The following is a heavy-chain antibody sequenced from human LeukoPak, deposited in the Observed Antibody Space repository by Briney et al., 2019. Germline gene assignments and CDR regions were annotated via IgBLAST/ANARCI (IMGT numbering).Heavy chain of an antibody. Sequence: PGGSLRLSCAASGFTFSRYWMSWVRQAPGKGLEWVANIKQDGSEKYYVDSVKGRFTISRDNAKNSLYLEMTGLSAEDTAIYYCVRDHDSLIYFQEWGQGTLVTVSS. CDR3: VRDHDSLIYFQE. V-gene: IGHV3-7*01. CDR2: IKQDGSEK. CDR1: GFTFSRYW. J-gene: IGHJ1*01. D-gene: IGHD2-21*02.